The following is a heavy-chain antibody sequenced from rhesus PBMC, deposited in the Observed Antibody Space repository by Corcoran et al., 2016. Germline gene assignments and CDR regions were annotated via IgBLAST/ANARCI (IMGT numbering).Heavy chain of an antibody. CDR1: GGSISSGYD. CDR2: IYGNSGRT. D-gene: IGHD6-31*01. Sequence: QVQLQESGPGVVKPSETLSLTCAVSGGSISSGYDWSWIRQPPGKGLEWIGYIYGNSGRTKYNPSLQTRLTISKDASRNQFSLKLSSVTAADTAVYYCARKNSGWYYFDYWGQGVLVTVSS. V-gene: IGHV4-76*01. CDR3: ARKNSGWYYFDY. J-gene: IGHJ4*01.